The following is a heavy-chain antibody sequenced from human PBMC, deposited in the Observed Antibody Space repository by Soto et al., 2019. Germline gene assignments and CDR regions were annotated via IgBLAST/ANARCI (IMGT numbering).Heavy chain of an antibody. CDR2: IYYSGNT. D-gene: IGHD2-21*02. CDR1: DGSSGDLSVC. V-gene: IGHV4-39*01. J-gene: IGHJ5*02. CDR3: ARHWGPTVVTTGAWFDP. Sequence: ALQTIRVRCTVADGSSGDLSVCRSWNRKPPGKGLEWIGSIYYSGNTYYNPSLKSRVTTSIDTSKNQFSLKLSSVTAADTAVYYRARHWGPTVVTTGAWFDPWGQGTLVTVSS.